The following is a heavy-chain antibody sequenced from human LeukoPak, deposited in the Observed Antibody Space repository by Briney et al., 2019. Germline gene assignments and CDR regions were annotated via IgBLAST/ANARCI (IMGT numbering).Heavy chain of an antibody. CDR3: ARGVPKAGIQTFSYLSDH. CDR2: ISAYNGHT. D-gene: IGHD3-10*01. V-gene: IGHV1-18*01. Sequence: GASVKVSCKASGDNFISYAINWVRQAPGQELEWMGWISAYNGHTNYAEKFQGRVTMTTDTSTSTAYMELRSLESDDTAVYYCARGVPKAGIQTFSYLSDHWGQGTLVTVSS. CDR1: GDNFISYA. J-gene: IGHJ4*02.